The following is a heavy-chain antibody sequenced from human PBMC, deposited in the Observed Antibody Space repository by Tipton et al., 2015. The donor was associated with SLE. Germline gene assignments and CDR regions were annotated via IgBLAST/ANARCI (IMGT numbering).Heavy chain of an antibody. CDR3: ARDVGLSSGWYGAFDI. D-gene: IGHD6-19*01. CDR2: ISAYNGNT. CDR1: GYTFTGYY. V-gene: IGHV1-18*04. Sequence: QLVQSGAEVKKPGASVKVSCKASGYTFTGYYMHWVRQAPGQGLEWMGWISAYNGNTNYAQRLQGRVTMTTDTSTSTAYMELRSLRSDDTAVYYCARDVGLSSGWYGAFDIWGQGTMVTVSS. J-gene: IGHJ3*02.